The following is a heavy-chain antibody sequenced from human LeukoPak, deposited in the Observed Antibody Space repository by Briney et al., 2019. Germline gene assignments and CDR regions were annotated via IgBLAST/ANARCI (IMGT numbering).Heavy chain of an antibody. CDR1: GFTFSNYW. CDR2: INSDGSST. CDR3: ARVSSGSYFGYHYYYMDV. J-gene: IGHJ6*03. Sequence: PGGSLRLSCAASGFTFSNYWMHWVRQAPGKGLVWVSRINSDGSSTSYADSVKGRFTTSRDNAKNTLYLQMNSLRAEDTAVYYCARVSSGSYFGYHYYYMDVWGKGTTVTVSS. D-gene: IGHD1-26*01. V-gene: IGHV3-74*01.